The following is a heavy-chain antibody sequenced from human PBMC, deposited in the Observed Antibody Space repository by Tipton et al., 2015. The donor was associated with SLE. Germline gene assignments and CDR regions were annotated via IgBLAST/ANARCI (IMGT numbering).Heavy chain of an antibody. J-gene: IGHJ4*02. CDR2: IYHSGST. D-gene: IGHD6-19*01. CDR3: ARDLGIAVAALDH. CDR1: GYSISSGYY. V-gene: IGHV4-38-2*02. Sequence: TLSLTCAVSGYSISSGYYWGWIRQPPGKGLEWIGSIYHSGSTYYNPSLKSRVTISVDTSKNQFSLKLSSVTAADTAVYYCARDLGIAVAALDHWGQGTLVTVSS.